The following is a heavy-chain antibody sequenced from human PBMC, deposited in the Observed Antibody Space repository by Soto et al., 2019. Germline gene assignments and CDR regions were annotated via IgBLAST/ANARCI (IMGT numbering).Heavy chain of an antibody. J-gene: IGHJ5*02. CDR1: GFSLSTSGVG. V-gene: IGHV2-5*02. CDR3: AHNAPYDFWSGYYNNWFDP. D-gene: IGHD3-3*01. CDR2: IYWDDDK. Sequence: ESGPTLVNPTQTLTLTCTFSGFSLSTSGVGVGWIRQPPGKALEWLALIYWDDDKRYSPSLKSRLTITKDTSKNQVVLTMTNMDPVDTATYYCAHNAPYDFWSGYYNNWFDPWGQGTLVTVSS.